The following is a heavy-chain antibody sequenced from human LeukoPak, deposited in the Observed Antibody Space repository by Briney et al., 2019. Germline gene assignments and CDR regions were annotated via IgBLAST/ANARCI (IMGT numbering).Heavy chain of an antibody. CDR3: ARGTVVTPKYYFDY. J-gene: IGHJ4*02. V-gene: IGHV1-2*02. CDR2: ISPNSGGT. D-gene: IGHD4-23*01. CDR1: GYTFTGYY. Sequence: GASVKVSCKASGYTFTGYYMHWVRQAPGQGLEWMGWISPNSGGTNYAQKFQGRVTMTRDTSISTAYMELSRLRSDDTAVYYCARGTVVTPKYYFDYWGQGTLVTVSS.